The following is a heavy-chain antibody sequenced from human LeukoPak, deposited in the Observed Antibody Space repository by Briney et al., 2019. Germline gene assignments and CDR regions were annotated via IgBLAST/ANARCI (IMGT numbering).Heavy chain of an antibody. CDR2: IYYSGST. Sequence: PSETLSLTCTVSGGSISSSSYYWGWIRQPPGKGLEWIGSIYYSGSTNYNPSLKSRVTISVDTSKNQFSLKLSSVTAADTAVYYCAIPPNYYDSSGYYSGGSRIPRYFQHWGQGTLVTVSS. CDR3: AIPPNYYDSSGYYSGGSRIPRYFQH. CDR1: GGSISSSSYY. D-gene: IGHD3-22*01. J-gene: IGHJ1*01. V-gene: IGHV4-39*07.